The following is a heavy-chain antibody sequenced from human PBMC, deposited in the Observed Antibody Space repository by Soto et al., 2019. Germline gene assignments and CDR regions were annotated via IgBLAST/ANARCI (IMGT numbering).Heavy chain of an antibody. CDR1: GFTFSSYA. CDR3: ARSSTAGTLDY. CDR2: ISYDGSNK. Sequence: GGSLRLPCAASGFTFSSYAMHWVRQAPGKGLEWVAVISYDGSNKYYADSVKGRFTISRDNSKNTLYLQMNSLRAEDTAVYYCARSSTAGTLDYWGQGTLVTVSS. J-gene: IGHJ4*02. V-gene: IGHV3-30*04. D-gene: IGHD6-13*01.